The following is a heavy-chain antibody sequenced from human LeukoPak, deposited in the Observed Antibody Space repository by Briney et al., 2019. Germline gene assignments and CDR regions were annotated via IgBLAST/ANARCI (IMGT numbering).Heavy chain of an antibody. CDR2: INHSGST. Sequence: PSETLSLTCAVYGGSFSGYYWSWIRQPPGKGLEWIGEINHSGSTNYNPSLKSRVTISVDTSKNQFSLKLSSVTAADTAVYYCARGFRSIAARGYYFDYWGQGTLVTVSS. CDR3: ARGFRSIAARGYYFDY. J-gene: IGHJ4*02. V-gene: IGHV4-34*01. CDR1: GGSFSGYY. D-gene: IGHD6-6*01.